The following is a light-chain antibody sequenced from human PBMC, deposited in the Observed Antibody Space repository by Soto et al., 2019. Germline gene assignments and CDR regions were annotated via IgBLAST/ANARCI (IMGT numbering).Light chain of an antibody. Sequence: DIVMTQSPDSLAVSLGEGATINCKSSQSVLYSSNNKNYLAWYQQKPGQPPELLIYWASTRESGVPDRFSGSGSGTDFTLTISGLQAEDVAVYYCQQYYSTPWTFGQGTKVE. CDR1: QSVLYSSNNKNY. CDR3: QQYYSTPWT. J-gene: IGKJ1*01. CDR2: WAS. V-gene: IGKV4-1*01.